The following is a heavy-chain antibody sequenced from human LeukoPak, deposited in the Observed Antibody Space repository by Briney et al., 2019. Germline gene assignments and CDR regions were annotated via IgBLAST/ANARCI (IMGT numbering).Heavy chain of an antibody. CDR3: ARGVPLLRFLEWSFDY. D-gene: IGHD3-3*01. J-gene: IGHJ4*02. CDR2: IKQDGSEK. Sequence: GGSLRLSCAASGFTFSSYWMSWVRQAPGKGLEWVANIKQDGSEKYYVDSVKGRFTISRDNSKNTLYLQMNSLRAEDTAVYYCARGVPLLRFLEWSFDYWGQGTLVTVSS. V-gene: IGHV3-7*01. CDR1: GFTFSSYW.